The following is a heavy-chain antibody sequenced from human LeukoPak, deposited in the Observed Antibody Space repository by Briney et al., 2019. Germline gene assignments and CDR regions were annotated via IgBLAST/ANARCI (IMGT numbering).Heavy chain of an antibody. Sequence: PGGSLRLSCAASGFTFSSYSMNWVRQAPGKGLEWVSYISSSSSTIYYADSVKGRFTISRDNAKNSLYLQMNSLRAEDTAVYYCARDSSSSWYGYPNGFDPWGQGTLVTVSS. D-gene: IGHD6-13*01. CDR2: ISSSSSTI. CDR3: ARDSSSSWYGYPNGFDP. V-gene: IGHV3-48*04. CDR1: GFTFSSYS. J-gene: IGHJ5*02.